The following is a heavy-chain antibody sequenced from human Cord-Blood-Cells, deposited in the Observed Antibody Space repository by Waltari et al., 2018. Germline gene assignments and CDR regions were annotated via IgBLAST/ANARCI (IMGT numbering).Heavy chain of an antibody. CDR2: INYSGST. CDR3: ARSLRYFDWLLYFQH. CDR1: GGSFSGYY. Sequence: QVQLQQWGAGLLKPSETLSLTCAVYGGSFSGYYWSWIRQPPGKGLEWIGEINYSGSTNHNPSLKSRVTISVDTSKNQFSLKLSSVTAADTAVYYCARSLRYFDWLLYFQHWGQGTLVTVFS. J-gene: IGHJ1*01. D-gene: IGHD3-9*01. V-gene: IGHV4-34*01.